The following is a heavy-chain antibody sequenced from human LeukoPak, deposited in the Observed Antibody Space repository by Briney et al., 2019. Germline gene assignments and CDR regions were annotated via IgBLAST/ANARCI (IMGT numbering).Heavy chain of an antibody. CDR3: ARHPNLDY. CDR2: INPNSGST. V-gene: IGHV1-2*02. Sequence: ASVSVSCTASGYTFTDYYMHWVRQAPGQGLEWMGWINPNSGSTSYAQKFQDRVTLTRDTSISTAYMELSRLRSDDTAVYYCARHPNLDYWGQGTLVIVSS. CDR1: GYTFTDYY. J-gene: IGHJ4*02.